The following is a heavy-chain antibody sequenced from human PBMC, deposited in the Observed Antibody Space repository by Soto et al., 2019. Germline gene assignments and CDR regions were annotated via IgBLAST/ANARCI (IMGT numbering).Heavy chain of an antibody. J-gene: IGHJ6*02. V-gene: IGHV1-18*04. CDR2: ISAYNGNT. CDR3: ARDIVVVPAASSGGYYYYGMDV. Sequence: ASVKVSCKASGYTFTSYGISWVRQAPGQGLEWMGWISAYNGNTNYAQKLQGRVTMTTDTSTGTAYMELRSLRSDDTAVYYCARDIVVVPAASSGGYYYYGMDVWGQGTTVTVSS. D-gene: IGHD2-2*01. CDR1: GYTFTSYG.